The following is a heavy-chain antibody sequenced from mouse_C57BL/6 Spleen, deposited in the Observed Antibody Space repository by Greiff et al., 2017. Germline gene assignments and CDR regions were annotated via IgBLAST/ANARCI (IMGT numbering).Heavy chain of an antibody. CDR3: ARGDGYYVDY. CDR2: ISYSGST. V-gene: IGHV3-1*01. D-gene: IGHD2-3*01. Sequence: EVQLQESGPGMVKPSQSLSLTCTVTGYSITSGYDWHWIRHFPGNKLEWMGYISYSGSTNYNPSLKSRISITHDTSKNHFFLKLNSVTTEDTATYYCARGDGYYVDYWGQGTTLTVSS. CDR1: GYSITSGYD. J-gene: IGHJ2*01.